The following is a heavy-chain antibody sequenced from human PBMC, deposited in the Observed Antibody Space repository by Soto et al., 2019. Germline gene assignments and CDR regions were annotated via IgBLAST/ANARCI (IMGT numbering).Heavy chain of an antibody. J-gene: IGHJ4*02. CDR3: ARMVRGVFAY. Sequence: QLQLQESGPGLVKPSETLSLTCTVSGGSISSSSYYWGWIRQPPGKGLEWIGSIYYSGSTYYNPSPKSGVTIPVATSKTQSSLRLSSVPAADTAVYYCARMVRGVFAYWGQGTLVTVSS. V-gene: IGHV4-39*01. CDR1: GGSISSSSYY. D-gene: IGHD3-10*01. CDR2: IYYSGST.